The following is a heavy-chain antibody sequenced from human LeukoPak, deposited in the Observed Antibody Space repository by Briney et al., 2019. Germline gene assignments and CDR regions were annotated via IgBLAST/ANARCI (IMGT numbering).Heavy chain of an antibody. D-gene: IGHD1-26*01. Sequence: PGGSLRLSCAASGFTFSSYNMNWVRQAPGKGLEWVSSITSGSSYIYYADSVKGRFTISIDNAKNSLYLQMNSLRAEDTAVYYCARDPYSGSYGNYYYYFMDVWGKGTTVTISS. CDR3: ARDPYSGSYGNYYYYFMDV. CDR1: GFTFSSYN. J-gene: IGHJ6*03. V-gene: IGHV3-21*01. CDR2: ITSGSSYI.